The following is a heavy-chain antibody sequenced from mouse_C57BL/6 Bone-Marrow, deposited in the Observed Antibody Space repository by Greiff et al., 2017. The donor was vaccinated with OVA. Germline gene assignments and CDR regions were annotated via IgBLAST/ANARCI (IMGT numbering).Heavy chain of an antibody. CDR2: IYPGNSDT. Sequence: DVQLQQSGTVLARPGASVKMSCKTSGYTFTSYWMHWVKQRPGQGLAWIGAIYPGNSDTSYNQKFKGKAKLTAVTSASTAYMELSSLTNEDSAVYYCTRERDYDYLYAMDYWGQGTSVTVSS. V-gene: IGHV1-5*01. CDR3: TRERDYDYLYAMDY. CDR1: GYTFTSYW. J-gene: IGHJ4*01. D-gene: IGHD2-4*01.